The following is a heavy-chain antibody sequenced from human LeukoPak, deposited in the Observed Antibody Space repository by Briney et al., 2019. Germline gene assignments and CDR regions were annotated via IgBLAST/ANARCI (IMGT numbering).Heavy chain of an antibody. CDR1: GFTFSSYA. J-gene: IGHJ4*02. D-gene: IGHD5-12*01. CDR3: AKKSAVCVDIVATAYFDY. V-gene: IGHV3-23*01. Sequence: PGGSLRLSCAASGFTFSSYAMSWVRQAPGKGLEWVSAISGSGGSTYYADSVKGRFTISRDNSKNTLYLQMNSLRAEDTAVYYCAKKSAVCVDIVATAYFDYWGQETLVTVSS. CDR2: ISGSGGST.